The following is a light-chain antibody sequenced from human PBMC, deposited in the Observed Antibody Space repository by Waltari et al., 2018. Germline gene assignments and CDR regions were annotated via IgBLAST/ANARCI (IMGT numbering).Light chain of an antibody. CDR3: SSYTTSSTPYV. V-gene: IGLV2-14*03. Sequence: QSALTQPASVSGSPGQSITISCTGTIRDLDGANRISLYQQHPGKAPKLLIYDVNNRPSGVSNRFSGSKSGTTASLTISGLQAEDEADYYCSSYTTSSTPYVFGAGTKVTVL. J-gene: IGLJ1*01. CDR1: IRDLDGANR. CDR2: DVN.